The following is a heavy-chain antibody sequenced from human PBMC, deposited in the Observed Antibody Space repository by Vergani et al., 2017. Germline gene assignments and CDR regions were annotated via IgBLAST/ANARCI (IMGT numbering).Heavy chain of an antibody. D-gene: IGHD7-27*01. J-gene: IGHJ4*02. CDR1: GGSVSSGSYY. CDR2: IYYSGST. V-gene: IGHV4-61*01. Sequence: QVQLQESGPGLVKPSETLSLTCTVSGGSVSSGSYYWSWIRQPPGKGLEWIGYIYYSGSTNYNPSLKSRVTISVDTSKNQFSLKLSSVTAADTAVYYCARDLGLTGDLGFDYWGQGTLVTVSS. CDR3: ARDLGLTGDLGFDY.